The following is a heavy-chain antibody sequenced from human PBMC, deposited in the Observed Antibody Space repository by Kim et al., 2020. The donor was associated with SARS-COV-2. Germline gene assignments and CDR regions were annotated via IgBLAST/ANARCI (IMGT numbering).Heavy chain of an antibody. D-gene: IGHD3-9*01. Sequence: GGSLRLSCAASGFTFGDYAMHWVRQAPGKGLEWVSGISWNSGSIGYADSVKGRFTISRDNAKNSLYLQMNSLRAEDTALYYCAKDSPFNYDILTGSGMDVWGQGTTVTVSS. J-gene: IGHJ6*02. CDR1: GFTFGDYA. V-gene: IGHV3-9*01. CDR3: AKDSPFNYDILTGSGMDV. CDR2: ISWNSGSI.